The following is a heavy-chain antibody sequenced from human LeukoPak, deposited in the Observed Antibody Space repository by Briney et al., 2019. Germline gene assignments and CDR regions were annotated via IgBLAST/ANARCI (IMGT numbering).Heavy chain of an antibody. CDR2: IIPIFGTA. CDR3: ARVLGGSYVRVAFDI. Sequence: SVKVSCKASGGTFSSYAISWVRQAPGQGLEWMGGIIPIFGTANYAQKFQGRVTITADESTSTAYMELSSLRSEDTAVYYCARVLGGSYVRVAFDIWGQGTMVTVSS. D-gene: IGHD1-26*01. J-gene: IGHJ3*02. CDR1: GGTFSSYA. V-gene: IGHV1-69*13.